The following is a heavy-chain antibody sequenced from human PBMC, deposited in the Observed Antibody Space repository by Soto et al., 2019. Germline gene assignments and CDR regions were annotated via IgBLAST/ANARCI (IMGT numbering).Heavy chain of an antibody. J-gene: IGHJ4*02. CDR3: APLRGAEGNFDY. CDR2: ISYAGSNK. Sequence: ESGGGVVQPGRSLRLSCAASGFTFSSYGMHWVRQAPGKGLEWVAVISYAGSNKYYADSVKGRFTISRDNSKNTLYLQMNSLRAEDTAVYYCAPLRGAEGNFDYWGQGTLVTVSS. V-gene: IGHV3-30*03. CDR1: GFTFSSYG. D-gene: IGHD1-26*01.